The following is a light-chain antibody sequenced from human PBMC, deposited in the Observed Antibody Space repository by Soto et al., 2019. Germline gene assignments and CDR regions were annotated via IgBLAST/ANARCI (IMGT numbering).Light chain of an antibody. CDR3: QVWDSSTVV. V-gene: IGLV3-9*01. Sequence: SYELTQPLSXSVALXXXXRITCGGNNIGSKNVHWYQQKPGQAPVLVIYRDSNRPSGIPERFSGSNSGNTATLTISRAQAGDEADYYCQVWDSSTVVFGGGTQLTVL. J-gene: IGLJ2*01. CDR2: RDS. CDR1: NIGSKN.